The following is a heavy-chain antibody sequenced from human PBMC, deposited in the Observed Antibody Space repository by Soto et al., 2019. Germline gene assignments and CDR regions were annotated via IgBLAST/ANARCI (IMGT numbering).Heavy chain of an antibody. CDR2: IYYDGIT. V-gene: IGHV4-59*01. D-gene: IGHD1-26*01. CDR1: GVSISSYY. Sequence: ETLSLTCTVSGVSISSYYWGWIRQPPGRGLEWIGYIYYDGITNYNPSLKSRVTISIDASKRQFSLKLSSVTAADTAVYYCARGEANSANYWGQGTLGTVSS. J-gene: IGHJ4*02. CDR3: ARGEANSANY.